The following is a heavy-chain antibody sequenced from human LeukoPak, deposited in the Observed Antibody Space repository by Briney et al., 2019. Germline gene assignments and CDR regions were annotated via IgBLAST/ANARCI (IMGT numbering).Heavy chain of an antibody. J-gene: IGHJ4*02. CDR3: ARDGYSYGSPYFDH. Sequence: GGSLRLSCAASGFTFSSYSMNWVRQAPGKGLEWVSSISSSSSYIYYADSVKGRFTISRDNAKNSLYLQMNSLRAEDTAVYYCARDGYSYGSPYFDHWGQGTLVTVSS. CDR2: ISSSSSYI. V-gene: IGHV3-21*01. D-gene: IGHD5-18*01. CDR1: GFTFSSYS.